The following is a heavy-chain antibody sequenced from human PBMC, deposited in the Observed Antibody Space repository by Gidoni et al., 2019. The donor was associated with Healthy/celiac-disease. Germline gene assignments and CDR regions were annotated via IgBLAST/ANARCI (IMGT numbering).Heavy chain of an antibody. J-gene: IGHJ3*01. CDR1: GFTFRIFW. CDR2: IKQDGSEK. Sequence: EVQLVASGGGLVQPGGSLGLSCAASGFTFRIFWMVWVRPAPGKGIELVANIKQDGSEKYYEDSVKGRFTISRDNAKNALYLQMNSLRAEDTAVDYCAREVYCSGGSCYFTGDAIDVWGQGTMVTVSS. V-gene: IGHV3-7*01. CDR3: AREVYCSGGSCYFTGDAIDV. D-gene: IGHD2-15*01.